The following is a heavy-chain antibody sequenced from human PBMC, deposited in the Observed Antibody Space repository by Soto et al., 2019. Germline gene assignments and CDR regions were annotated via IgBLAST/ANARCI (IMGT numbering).Heavy chain of an antibody. CDR3: ATDNRGRKKAEYFQQ. J-gene: IGHJ1*01. Sequence: PGGSLRLSCAASGFTVSSNYMSWARQAPGKGLEWVSLVYGGDNTYYADSVKGRFTVSRDNSKNTMYLQMNSLRDEDTAIYYCATDNRGRKKAEYFQQWGQGTLVTVSS. CDR2: VYGGDNT. V-gene: IGHV3-53*01. CDR1: GFTVSSNY. D-gene: IGHD2-15*01.